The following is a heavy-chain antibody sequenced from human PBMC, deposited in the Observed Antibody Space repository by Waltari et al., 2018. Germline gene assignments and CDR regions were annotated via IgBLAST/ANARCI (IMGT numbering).Heavy chain of an antibody. CDR3: ARDRETGTLDY. D-gene: IGHD3-9*01. CDR2: SRAYNGNT. Sequence: QVQLVQSGAEVKKPGASVTVSCKASGSTFTSYGIRWVGQAPGQGREWMGWSRAYNGNTNDAQKLQGRVTMTTDTSTSTAYMELRSLRSDDTAVYYCARDRETGTLDYWGQGTLVTVSS. J-gene: IGHJ4*02. CDR1: GSTFTSYG. V-gene: IGHV1-18*01.